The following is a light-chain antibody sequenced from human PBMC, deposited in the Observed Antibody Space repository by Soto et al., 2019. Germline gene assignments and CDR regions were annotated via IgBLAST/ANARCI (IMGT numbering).Light chain of an antibody. V-gene: IGLV4-69*01. J-gene: IGLJ3*02. CDR1: SGHSSYA. CDR3: QTWGTGTGV. Sequence: QLVLTQSPSASASLGASVKLTCTLSSGHSSYAIAWHQQQPEKGPRYLMKLNSDGSHSKGDGIPDRFSGSSSGAERYLTISSLQSEDEADYYCQTWGTGTGVFSGGTKLTVL. CDR2: LNSDGSH.